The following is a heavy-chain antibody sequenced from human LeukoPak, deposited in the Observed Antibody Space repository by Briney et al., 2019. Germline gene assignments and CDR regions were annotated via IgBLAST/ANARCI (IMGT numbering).Heavy chain of an antibody. CDR1: GGCMSNYY. D-gene: IGHD4/OR15-4a*01. V-gene: IGHV4-4*07. CDR2: IYTSGST. CDR3: ARAIGGYGDYGPYWFDP. J-gene: IGHJ5*02. Sequence: SETLSLTCSVSGGCMSNYYWTWIRQPAGKGLEWIGRIYTSGSTNYNSSLKSRVTMSIDTPKTQFSLKLSSVTAADTAVYYCARAIGGYGDYGPYWFDPWGQGTLVTVSS.